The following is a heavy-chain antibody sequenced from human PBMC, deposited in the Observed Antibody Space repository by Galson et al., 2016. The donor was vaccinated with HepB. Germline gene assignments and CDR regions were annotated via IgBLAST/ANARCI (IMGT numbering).Heavy chain of an antibody. V-gene: IGHV3-43*01. Sequence: SLRLSCAASGFTFEDYTMHWVRQTPGERLEWVSLINWAGGVSYYADSLRGRFTVSRDNAKNSLYLQMNSLRAEETAVYYCARAPYGSGNSYYFGYWGQGTLVTVSS. J-gene: IGHJ4*02. CDR3: ARAPYGSGNSYYFGY. CDR1: GFTFEDYT. D-gene: IGHD3-10*01. CDR2: INWAGGVS.